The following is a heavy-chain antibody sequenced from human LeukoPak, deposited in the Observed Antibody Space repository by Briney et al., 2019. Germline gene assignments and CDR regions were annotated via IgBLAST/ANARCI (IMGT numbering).Heavy chain of an antibody. CDR3: ARGSGSYGSNMDV. CDR1: GASISSLY. J-gene: IGHJ6*03. CDR2: MYYDGST. D-gene: IGHD3-10*01. V-gene: IGHV4-59*01. Sequence: SETLSLTCAVSGASISSLYWNWIRQPPGKGLEYIGYMYYDGSTNHNPSLKSRVTISKDTSKNQFSLKLTSVTVADTAIYYCARGSGSYGSNMDVWGKGTTVTISS.